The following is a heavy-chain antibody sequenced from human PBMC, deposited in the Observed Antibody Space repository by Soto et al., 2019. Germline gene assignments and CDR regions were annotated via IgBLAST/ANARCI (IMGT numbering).Heavy chain of an antibody. Sequence: PSETLSLTCTVSGGSVSSGSYYWSWIRQPPGKGLEWIGYIYYSGSTNYNPSLKSRVTISVDTSKNQFSLKLSSVTAADTAVYYCARGLGYPWCQGTLVTVSS. CDR1: GGSVSSGSYY. CDR3: ARGLGYP. D-gene: IGHD2-2*03. CDR2: IYYSGST. V-gene: IGHV4-61*01. J-gene: IGHJ5*02.